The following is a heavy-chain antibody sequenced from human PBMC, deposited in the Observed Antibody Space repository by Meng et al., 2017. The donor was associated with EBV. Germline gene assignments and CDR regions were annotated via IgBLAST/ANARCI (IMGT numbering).Heavy chain of an antibody. Sequence: QLQLQESGPGLVKPSETLSRTCTVSGGSISSSSYYWGWIRQPPGKGLEWIGGIYYSGSTYYNPSLKSRVTISVDTSKNQFSLKLSSVTAADTAVYYCARGSYGSGSSFDYWGQGTLVNVSS. J-gene: IGHJ4*02. CDR1: GGSISSSSYY. D-gene: IGHD3-10*01. V-gene: IGHV4-39*07. CDR2: IYYSGST. CDR3: ARGSYGSGSSFDY.